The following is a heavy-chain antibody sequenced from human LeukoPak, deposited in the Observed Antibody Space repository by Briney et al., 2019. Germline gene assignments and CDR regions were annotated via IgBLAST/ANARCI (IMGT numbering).Heavy chain of an antibody. V-gene: IGHV3-23*01. Sequence: XLXCAASXVTXRSXAMSWVRQXPGXGVGXXSAXSGSCGSPYSADSVNGRFPISRDNSKNTLYLQMNSLRAEDTAVYYCARLLVPAAIFPRGYMDLWAKGTTLTVSS. CDR2: XSGSCGSP. CDR3: ARLLVPAAIFPRGYMDL. CDR1: XVTXRSXA. D-gene: IGHD2-2*02. J-gene: IGHJ6*03.